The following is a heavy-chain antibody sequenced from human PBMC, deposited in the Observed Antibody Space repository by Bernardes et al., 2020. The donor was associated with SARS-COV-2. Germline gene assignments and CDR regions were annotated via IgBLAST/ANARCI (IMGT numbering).Heavy chain of an antibody. D-gene: IGHD4-17*01. V-gene: IGHV3-33*01. CDR3: VRPRAMTTETTDVPY. J-gene: IGHJ4*02. CDR1: GFTFSNYG. CDR2: IWYDGSNK. Sequence: GSLRLSCAASGFTFSNYGMHWVRQAPGKGLEWVASIWYDGSNKYYGDSVKGRFTISRDNSKNTLYLQMNSLRGEDTAVYYCVRPRAMTTETTDVPYWGQGALVTVSS.